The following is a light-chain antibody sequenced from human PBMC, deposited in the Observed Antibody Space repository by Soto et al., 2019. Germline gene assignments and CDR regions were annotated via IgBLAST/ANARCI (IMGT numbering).Light chain of an antibody. CDR1: GGSIASQY. V-gene: IGLV6-57*01. J-gene: IGLJ3*02. CDR3: QSFDSSDQV. CDR2: EDN. Sequence: NFMLAQPHSVSESLGKTITISCTRSGGSIASQYVQWFQQRPGRSPTTVIYEDNHRPSGVPDRFSGSIDSSSNSASLTIAGLKTEDEATYYCQSFDSSDQVFGGWTKLTVL.